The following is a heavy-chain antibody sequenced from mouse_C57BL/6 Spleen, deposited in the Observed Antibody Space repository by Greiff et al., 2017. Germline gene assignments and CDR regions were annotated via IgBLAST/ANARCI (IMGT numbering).Heavy chain of an antibody. CDR3: TRQDDYGSSYYAMDD. CDR1: GYTFTDYE. CDR2: IDPETGGT. V-gene: IGHV1-15*01. Sequence: QVQLQQSGAELVRPGASVTLSCKASGYTFTDYEMHWVKQTPVHGLEWIGAIDPETGGTAYNQKFKGKAILTADKSSSTAYRELRSLTSEDSAVYYCTRQDDYGSSYYAMDDWGQGTSVTVSS. D-gene: IGHD1-1*01. J-gene: IGHJ4*01.